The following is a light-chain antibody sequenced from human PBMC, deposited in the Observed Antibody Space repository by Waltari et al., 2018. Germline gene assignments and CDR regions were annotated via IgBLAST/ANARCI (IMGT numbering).Light chain of an antibody. CDR3: SSWDDSLSGVV. J-gene: IGLJ2*01. CDR1: NSNIGSNY. Sequence: QSVLTQPPSASGPPGQRVTMSCPGSNSNIGSNYAYWYQQLPGTAPKLLIYKNDLRPSGVPDRISGSKSGTSASLAISGLRSEDEADYYCSSWDDSLSGVVLGGGTKLTVL. CDR2: KND. V-gene: IGLV1-47*01.